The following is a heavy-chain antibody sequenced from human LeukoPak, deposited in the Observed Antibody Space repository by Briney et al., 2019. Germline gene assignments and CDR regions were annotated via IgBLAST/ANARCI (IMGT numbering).Heavy chain of an antibody. J-gene: IGHJ5*02. V-gene: IGHV3-30*01. CDR2: ISYDGSNK. Sequence: GGSLRLSCAASGFTFSSYAMHWVRQAPGKGLEWVAVISYDGSNKYYADSVKGRFTISRDNSKNTLYLQMNSLRAEDTAVYYCARGYCSSTSCFPPWFDPWGQGTLVTVSS. CDR1: GFTFSSYA. CDR3: ARGYCSSTSCFPPWFDP. D-gene: IGHD2-2*01.